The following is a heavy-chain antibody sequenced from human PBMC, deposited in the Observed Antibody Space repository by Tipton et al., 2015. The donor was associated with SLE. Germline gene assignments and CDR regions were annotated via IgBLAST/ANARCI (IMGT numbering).Heavy chain of an antibody. CDR3: ARGVGRSGYEGLYYFDY. V-gene: IGHV4-4*07. CDR1: GGSISSYY. D-gene: IGHD5-12*01. J-gene: IGHJ4*02. CDR2: IYTSGST. Sequence: TLSLTCTVSGGSISSYYWSWIRQPAGKGLEWIGLIYTSGSTNYNPSLKSRVTMSVDTSKNQFSLKLSSVTAADTAVYYCARGVGRSGYEGLYYFDYWGQGTLVTVSS.